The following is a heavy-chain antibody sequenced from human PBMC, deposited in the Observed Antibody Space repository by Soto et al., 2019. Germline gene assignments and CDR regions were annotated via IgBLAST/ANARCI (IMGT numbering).Heavy chain of an antibody. CDR2: ISINSAYI. D-gene: IGHD6-13*01. CDR3: TRDASRDSSARGWFDP. CDR1: GFTFRSFT. J-gene: IGHJ5*02. Sequence: PVGSLRLSCAASGFTFRSFTMNWVRQAPGKGLEWVSTISINSAYIYYTDALRGRFTISRDNAKNSLHPQMNSLRAEDTAVYYCTRDASRDSSARGWFDPWGPGTLVTVSS. V-gene: IGHV3-21*01.